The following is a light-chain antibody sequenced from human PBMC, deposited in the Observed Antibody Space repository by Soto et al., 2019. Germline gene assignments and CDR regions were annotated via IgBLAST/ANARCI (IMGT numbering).Light chain of an antibody. CDR3: SSDTDRKPLV. CDR1: SSDIGGYNS. Sequence: QSALTQSPSASGSPGQSVTISCTGTSSDIGGYNSVSWYQQHPGKAPKVMIYDVTKRPSGVPDRFSGSKSGNTASLTVSALQAEDEDDYYCSSDTDRKPLVFGTGTKVTVL. V-gene: IGLV2-8*01. CDR2: DVT. J-gene: IGLJ1*01.